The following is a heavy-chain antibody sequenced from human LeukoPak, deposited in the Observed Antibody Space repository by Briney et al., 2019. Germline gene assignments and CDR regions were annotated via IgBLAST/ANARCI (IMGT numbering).Heavy chain of an antibody. CDR3: ARDRGVAVAFDI. CDR2: ISAYNGNT. D-gene: IGHD6-19*01. CDR1: GYTFTGYY. V-gene: IGHV1-18*04. Sequence: ASVKVSCKASGYTFTGYYMHWVRQAPGQGLEWMGWISAYNGNTNYAQKLQGRVTMTTDTSTSTAYMELRSLRSDDTAVYYCARDRGVAVAFDIWGQGTMVTVSS. J-gene: IGHJ3*02.